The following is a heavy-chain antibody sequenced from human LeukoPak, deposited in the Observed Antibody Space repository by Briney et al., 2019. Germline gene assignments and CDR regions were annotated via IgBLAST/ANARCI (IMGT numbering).Heavy chain of an antibody. J-gene: IGHJ6*03. D-gene: IGHD2-8*01. V-gene: IGHV1-2*06. CDR3: ARSAEHCNNGVCFTDYYMDV. CDR2: INPNGGDT. Sequence: ASVKVSCKASGYTFSGSYIHWGRQAPGQGLEWLGRINPNGGDTNYAQNLHGKVTMTRETSITTASMELNSLTYDDTAVYFCARSAEHCNNGVCFTDYYMDVWGKGTTVTVSS. CDR1: GYTFSGSY.